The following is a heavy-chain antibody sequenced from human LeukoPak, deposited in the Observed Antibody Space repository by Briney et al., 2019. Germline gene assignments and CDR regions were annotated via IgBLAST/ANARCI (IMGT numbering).Heavy chain of an antibody. CDR3: STATSY. CDR2: IKSKTYGGTT. Sequence: TPGGSLRLSCAVSGFTFSHAYMSWVRQAPGKGLEWVGRIKSKTYGGTTDYAAPVKGRFTISRDDSKNTVYLQMNSLKTEDTGVYYCSTATSYWGQGSPVTVSS. CDR1: GFTFSHAY. J-gene: IGHJ4*02. V-gene: IGHV3-15*01.